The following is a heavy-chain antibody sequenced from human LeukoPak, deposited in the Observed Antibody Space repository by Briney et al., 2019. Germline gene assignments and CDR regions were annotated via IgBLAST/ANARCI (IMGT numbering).Heavy chain of an antibody. J-gene: IGHJ4*02. V-gene: IGHV3-23*01. CDR2: ICGSDGRT. CDR1: GFSISTYA. CDR3: AKGHSVWCEDYFDS. D-gene: IGHD5/OR15-5a*01. Sequence: GGSLRLSCAASGFSISTYAMSWVRQVPGKGLEWVSTICGSDGRTSYADSVKGRFTFSRDNSKNTLYLQMSSLRVEDTAVYYCAKGHSVWCEDYFDSWDQGTLVTVSS.